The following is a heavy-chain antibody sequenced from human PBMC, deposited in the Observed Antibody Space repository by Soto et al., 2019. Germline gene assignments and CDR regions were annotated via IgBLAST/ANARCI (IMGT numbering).Heavy chain of an antibody. Sequence: SETLSLTCTVSGGSISSGDYSWSWIRQPPGKGLEWIGYMYGAGLTYYNPSLKSRVTISVDKSKNQFSLNLSSVTAADTAWYYCARAPAGPSPRWDVWGQGTTVTVSS. CDR1: GGSISSGDYS. CDR2: MYGAGLT. V-gene: IGHV4-30-2*01. J-gene: IGHJ6*02. D-gene: IGHD3-10*01. CDR3: ARAPAGPSPRWDV.